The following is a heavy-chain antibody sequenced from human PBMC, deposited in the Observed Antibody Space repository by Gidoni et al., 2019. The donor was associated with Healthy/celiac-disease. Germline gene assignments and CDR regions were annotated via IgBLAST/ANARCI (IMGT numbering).Heavy chain of an antibody. CDR2: IIAYNGNT. V-gene: IGHV1-18*01. CDR1: GHTLTSYG. J-gene: IGHJ5*02. D-gene: IGHD3-16*01. Sequence: QAQLVLSGAEVKLPGAAVRVSCTASGHTLTSYGISWVLKAPGQGLAWMGWIIAYNGNTNYAQKLQGRVTMTTDTSTSTAYMGLRSLRSDDTAVYYCARDGGLTENWFDPWGQGTLFTVSS. CDR3: ARDGGLTENWFDP.